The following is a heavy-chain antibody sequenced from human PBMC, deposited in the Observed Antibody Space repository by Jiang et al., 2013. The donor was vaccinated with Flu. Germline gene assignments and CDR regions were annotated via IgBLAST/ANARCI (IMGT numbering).Heavy chain of an antibody. CDR3: ASNYYDSSGSFDY. Sequence: GRVTITADESTSTAYMELSSLRSEDTAVYYCASNYYDSSGSFDYWGQGTLVTVSS. D-gene: IGHD3-22*01. J-gene: IGHJ4*02. V-gene: IGHV1-69*01.